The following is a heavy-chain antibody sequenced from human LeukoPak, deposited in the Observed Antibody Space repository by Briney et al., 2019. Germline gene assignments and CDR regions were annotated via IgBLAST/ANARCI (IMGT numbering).Heavy chain of an antibody. J-gene: IGHJ4*02. CDR2: ISGTGGDT. D-gene: IGHD2-2*01. CDR3: AKSPQLPAAMYYFDY. Sequence: GGSLRLSCAASGFTFSSYALSWVRQAPGKGLEWVSTISGTGGDTSYADSVRGRFIISRDNSKNTLYLQMNSLRAEDTAVYYCAKSPQLPAAMYYFDYWGQGTLVTVSS. CDR1: GFTFSSYA. V-gene: IGHV3-23*01.